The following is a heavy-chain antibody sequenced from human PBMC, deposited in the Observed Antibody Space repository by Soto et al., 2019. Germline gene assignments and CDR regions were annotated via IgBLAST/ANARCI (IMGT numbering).Heavy chain of an antibody. Sequence: SETLSLTCTVSGGSISSYYWSWIRQPPGKGLEWIGYIYYSGSTNYNPSLKRRVTISVDTSKNQFSLKLSSVTAADAAVYYCARGVVVPAAIPRQYYFDYWGQGTLVTVSS. CDR1: GGSISSYY. CDR3: ARGVVVPAAIPRQYYFDY. CDR2: IYYSGST. J-gene: IGHJ4*02. D-gene: IGHD2-2*02. V-gene: IGHV4-59*01.